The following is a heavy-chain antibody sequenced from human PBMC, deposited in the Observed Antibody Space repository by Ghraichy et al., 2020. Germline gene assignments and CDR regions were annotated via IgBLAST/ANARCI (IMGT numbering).Heavy chain of an antibody. CDR3: AGRVLRYFDWPPDDAFDI. CDR2: IRYDGSNK. V-gene: IGHV3-30*02. J-gene: IGHJ3*02. D-gene: IGHD3-9*01. Sequence: GGSLRLSCAASGFTFSSYGMHWVRQAPGKGLEWVAFIRYDGSNKYYADSVKGRFTISRDNSKNTLYLQMNSLRAEDTAVYYCAGRVLRYFDWPPDDAFDIWGQGTMVTVSS. CDR1: GFTFSSYG.